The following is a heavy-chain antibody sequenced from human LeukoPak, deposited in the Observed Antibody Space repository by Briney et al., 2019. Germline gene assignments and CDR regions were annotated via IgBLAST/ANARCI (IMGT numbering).Heavy chain of an antibody. CDR3: ARAVAAAGSY. CDR2: INEDGSEK. D-gene: IGHD6-13*01. V-gene: IGHV3-7*04. Sequence: GGSLRLSCAASGFTLSSYCISWVRQAPGKGLEWVANINEDGSEKYYVDSVKGRFTISRDNAKNTVYLQMISLRAEDTAVYYCARAVAAAGSYWGQGTLVTVSS. CDR1: GFTLSSYC. J-gene: IGHJ4*02.